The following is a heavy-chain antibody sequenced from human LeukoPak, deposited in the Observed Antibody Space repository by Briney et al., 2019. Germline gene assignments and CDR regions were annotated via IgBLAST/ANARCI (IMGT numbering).Heavy chain of an antibody. CDR1: GYTFTGYY. Sequence: GASVKVSCKASGYTFTGYYMHWVRQAPGQGLEWMGRINPNSGGTNYAQKFQGGVTMTRDTSISTAYMELSRLRSDDTAVYYCARDPPTSYYYDSSGYYPDYWGQGTLVTVSS. J-gene: IGHJ4*02. V-gene: IGHV1-2*06. CDR2: INPNSGGT. CDR3: ARDPPTSYYYDSSGYYPDY. D-gene: IGHD3-22*01.